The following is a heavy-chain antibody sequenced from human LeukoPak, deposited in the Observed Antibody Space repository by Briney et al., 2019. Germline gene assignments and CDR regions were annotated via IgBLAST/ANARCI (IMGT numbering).Heavy chain of an antibody. D-gene: IGHD5-18*01. Sequence: SETLSLTCAVSGGSFSSGNWWNWVRQPPGKGLEWIGQIYPSGSTNYNPSLESRVTISIDMSKNQFSLKLSSVTAADTAVYYCARGRDTAMVPFDYWGQGTLVTVSS. CDR3: ARGRDTAMVPFDY. CDR1: GGSFSSGNW. CDR2: IYPSGST. J-gene: IGHJ4*02. V-gene: IGHV4-4*02.